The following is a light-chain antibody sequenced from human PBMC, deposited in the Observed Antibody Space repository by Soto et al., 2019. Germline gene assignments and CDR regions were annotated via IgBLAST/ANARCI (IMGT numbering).Light chain of an antibody. CDR1: QSISSSD. Sequence: EIVLTQSPGTLSLSPGERATLSCRASQSISSSDLAWYQHRPGQAPRLLIYAASSRATGIPDRFSGSGSGTDFTLTISRLEPEDFAVYYCQVYGGARTFGPGTRLEIK. J-gene: IGKJ5*01. CDR3: QVYGGART. V-gene: IGKV3-20*01. CDR2: AAS.